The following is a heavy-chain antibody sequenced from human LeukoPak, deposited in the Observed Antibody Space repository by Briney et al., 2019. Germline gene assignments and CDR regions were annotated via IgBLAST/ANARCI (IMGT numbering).Heavy chain of an antibody. D-gene: IGHD4-23*01. CDR2: INPSGGST. J-gene: IGHJ6*03. Sequence: ASVKVSCKASGYTFTSYYMHWVRQAPGQGLEWMGIINPSGGSTSYAQKFQGRVTMTRDMSTSTVYMELSSLRSEDTVVYYCARDPARNSYYYYYYMDVWGKGTTVTVSS. V-gene: IGHV1-46*01. CDR1: GYTFTSYY. CDR3: ARDPARNSYYYYYYMDV.